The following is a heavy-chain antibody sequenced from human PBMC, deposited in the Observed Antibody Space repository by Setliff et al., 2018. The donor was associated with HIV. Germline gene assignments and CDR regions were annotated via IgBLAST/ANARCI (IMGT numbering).Heavy chain of an antibody. CDR2: VYYTGTT. D-gene: IGHD1-26*01. J-gene: IGHJ3*01. CDR3: ARDHELGAFDL. CDR1: GMSISGYY. V-gene: IGHV4-59*01. Sequence: VYGMSISGYYWSWIRQSPGKGLEWIGYVYYTGTTSYNPSLKSRVTIQVDTSNNRFSLNLRSATVADTAVYFCARDHELGAFDLWGQGTMVTVS.